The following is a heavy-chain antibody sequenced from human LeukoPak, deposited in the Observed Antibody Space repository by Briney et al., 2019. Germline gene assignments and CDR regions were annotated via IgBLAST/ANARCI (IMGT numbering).Heavy chain of an antibody. CDR2: INWNGGRT. CDR1: GFTFSSYG. D-gene: IGHD1-14*01. V-gene: IGHV3-20*04. J-gene: IGHJ4*02. Sequence: GGSLRLSCAASGFTFSSYGMSWVRQGPGKGLEGGSGINWNGGRTGYADSVKGRFTISRDNAKNSLYVQMNSLRAEDTALYYCARDRFLRRPEPADYWGQGTLVTVSS. CDR3: ARDRFLRRPEPADY.